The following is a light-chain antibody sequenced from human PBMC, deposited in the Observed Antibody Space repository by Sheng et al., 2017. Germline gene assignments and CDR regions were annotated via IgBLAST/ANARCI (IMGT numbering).Light chain of an antibody. J-gene: IGKJ4*01. CDR1: QSVSSNY. CDR3: QQYDGSPGT. Sequence: EIVLTQSPGTLSLSPGERATLSCRASQSVSSNYLAWYQQKPGQAPRLLIYAASNRATGIPDRFSGSGSGTDFTLTITRLEPEDFAVYYCQQYDGSPGTFGGGTKVEIK. CDR2: AAS. V-gene: IGKV3-20*01.